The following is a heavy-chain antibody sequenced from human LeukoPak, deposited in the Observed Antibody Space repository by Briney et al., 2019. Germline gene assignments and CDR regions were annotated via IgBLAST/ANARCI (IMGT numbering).Heavy chain of an antibody. D-gene: IGHD1-26*01. J-gene: IGHJ4*02. Sequence: GGSLRLSCAASGFTFSNAWMSWVRQAPGKGLEWVGRIKSKTDGGTTDYAAPVKGRFTISRDDSKNTLYLQMNSLKTEDTAVYYCASGGSYSYYFDYWGQGTLVTVSS. CDR3: ASGGSYSYYFDY. CDR1: GFTFSNAW. CDR2: IKSKTDGGTT. V-gene: IGHV3-15*01.